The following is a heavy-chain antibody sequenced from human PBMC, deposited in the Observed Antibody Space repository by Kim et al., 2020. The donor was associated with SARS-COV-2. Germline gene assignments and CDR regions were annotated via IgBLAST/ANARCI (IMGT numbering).Heavy chain of an antibody. CDR3: ARRGDRPFCSSATCYIDY. V-gene: IGHV1-18*01. J-gene: IGHJ4*01. D-gene: IGHD2-2*02. CDR2: INPFNGNT. Sequence: ASVKVSCKASGYTFTNFGIAWVRQAPGQGLEWMGWINPFNGNTKYVQKIEDRVTMTTDKSTSTVYLNLRSLRSDDTALYFCARRGDRPFCSSATCYIDYW. CDR1: GYTFTNFG.